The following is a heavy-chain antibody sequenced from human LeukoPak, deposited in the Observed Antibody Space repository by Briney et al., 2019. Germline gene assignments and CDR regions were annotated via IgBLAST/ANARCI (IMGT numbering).Heavy chain of an antibody. V-gene: IGHV3-48*04. CDR1: GFTFSSYS. CDR2: ISSSSSTI. D-gene: IGHD5-12*01. J-gene: IGHJ4*02. CDR3: AREMGGYPFDY. Sequence: GGSLRLSCAASGFTFSSYSMNWVRQAPGKGLEWVSYISSSSSTIYYADSVKGRFTISSDNARNSLYLQMNSLRAEDTTVYYCAREMGGYPFDYWGQGTLVTVSS.